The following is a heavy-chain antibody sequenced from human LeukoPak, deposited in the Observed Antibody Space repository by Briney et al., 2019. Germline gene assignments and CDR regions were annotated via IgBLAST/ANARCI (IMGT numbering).Heavy chain of an antibody. CDR3: ATRKLGNDY. D-gene: IGHD7-27*01. V-gene: IGHV4-61*01. CDR1: GGSGSRGSYY. J-gene: IGHJ4*02. Sequence: PSETLSLTCTVSGGSGSRGSYYWRWIRQSPGKGLEWIGYIYYTGSTSYNPSLKSRVTISADTSKNQFSLKLSSVTAADTAMYYCATRKLGNDYWGQGTLVTVSS. CDR2: IYYTGST.